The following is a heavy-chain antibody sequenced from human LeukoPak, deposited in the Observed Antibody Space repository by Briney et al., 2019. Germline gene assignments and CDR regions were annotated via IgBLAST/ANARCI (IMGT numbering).Heavy chain of an antibody. J-gene: IGHJ4*02. Sequence: SETLSLTCTVAGGSISTYYWSWIRQPPGKGLEWIGFIYHSGITNYNPSLKSRVTISVDTSKNQFSLNLSSVTAADTAVYYCARDERSDTSGWHLGYRGQGTLVTVSS. CDR3: ARDERSDTSGWHLGY. D-gene: IGHD6-19*01. CDR1: GGSISTYY. CDR2: IYHSGIT. V-gene: IGHV4-59*01.